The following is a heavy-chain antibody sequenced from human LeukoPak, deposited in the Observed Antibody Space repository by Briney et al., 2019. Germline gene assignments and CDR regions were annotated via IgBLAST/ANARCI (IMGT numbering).Heavy chain of an antibody. CDR3: ARDVCSGGSCYSDY. CDR1: GGSISSSSYY. J-gene: IGHJ4*02. V-gene: IGHV4-39*07. CDR2: IYYSGST. D-gene: IGHD2-15*01. Sequence: PSETLSLTCTVSGGSISSSSYYWGWIRQPPGKGLEWIGSIYYSGSTYYNPSLKSRVTISVDTSKNQFSLKLSSVTAADTAVYYCARDVCSGGSCYSDYWGQGTLVTVSS.